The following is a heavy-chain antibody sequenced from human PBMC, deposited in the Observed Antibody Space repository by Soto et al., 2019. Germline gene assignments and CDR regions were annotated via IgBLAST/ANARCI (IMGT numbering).Heavy chain of an antibody. CDR2: ISYDGSNK. CDR1: GFTFSSYA. CDR3: ARSADYYDSSGYYSFDY. V-gene: IGHV3-30-3*01. Sequence: PGGSLRLSCGASGFTFSSYAMHWVRQAPGKGLEWVAVISYDGSNKYYADSVKGRFTISRDNSKNTLYLQMNSLRAEDTAVYYCARSADYYDSSGYYSFDYWGQGTLVTVSS. D-gene: IGHD3-22*01. J-gene: IGHJ4*02.